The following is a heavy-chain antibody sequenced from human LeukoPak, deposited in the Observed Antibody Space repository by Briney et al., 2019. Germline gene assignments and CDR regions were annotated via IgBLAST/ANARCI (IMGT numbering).Heavy chain of an antibody. CDR2: IYTSGST. V-gene: IGHV4-61*02. CDR1: GVSISSGSYY. CDR3: VRVRSYSGSPDWFDP. J-gene: IGHJ5*02. D-gene: IGHD1-26*01. Sequence: PSQTLSLTCTVSGVSISSGSYYWSWIRQPAGKGLERIGRIYTSGSTNYNPSFKSRVTMSIDTSKKQFSLKLTSVTAADTAVYYCVRVRSYSGSPDWFDPWGQGTLVTVSS.